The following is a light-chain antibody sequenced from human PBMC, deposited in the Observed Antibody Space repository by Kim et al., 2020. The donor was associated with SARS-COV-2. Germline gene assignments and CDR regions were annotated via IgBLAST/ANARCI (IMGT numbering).Light chain of an antibody. V-gene: IGLV1-47*01. CDR3: AALDGGLRGWV. J-gene: IGLJ3*02. CDR1: ISNIANDF. CDR2: RNY. Sequence: GPSVTISCSRSISNIANDFVYLYPPLPGTAPKLLIYRNYPRPSGAPDRFSGSKSGTSASLAISGLRSEDDAHYFCAALDGGLRGWVFGGGTQLTVL.